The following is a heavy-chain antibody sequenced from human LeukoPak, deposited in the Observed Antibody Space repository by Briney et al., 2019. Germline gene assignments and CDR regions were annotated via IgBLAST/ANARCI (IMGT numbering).Heavy chain of an antibody. D-gene: IGHD5-12*01. Sequence: PSETLSLTCTVSGGSISSYYWSWIQQPPGKGLEWIGYIYYSGSTNYNPSLKSRVTISVDTSKNQFSLKLSSVTAADTAVYYCAREVSGSFDYWGQGPLVSVSS. J-gene: IGHJ4*02. CDR3: AREVSGSFDY. V-gene: IGHV4-59*01. CDR1: GGSISSYY. CDR2: IYYSGST.